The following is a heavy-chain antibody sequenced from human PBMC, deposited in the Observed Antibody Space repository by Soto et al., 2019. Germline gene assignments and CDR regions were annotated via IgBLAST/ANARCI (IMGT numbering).Heavy chain of an antibody. CDR1: GGSISSYY. J-gene: IGHJ6*03. CDR3: ARMTIYYYMDV. CDR2: IYYSGST. Sequence: PSETLSLTCTVSGGSISSYYWSWIRQPPGKGLEWIGYIYYSGSTNYNPSLKSRVTISVDTSKNQFSLKLSSVTAADTAVYYCARMTIYYYMDVWGKGTTVTVSS. V-gene: IGHV4-59*08. D-gene: IGHD3-3*01.